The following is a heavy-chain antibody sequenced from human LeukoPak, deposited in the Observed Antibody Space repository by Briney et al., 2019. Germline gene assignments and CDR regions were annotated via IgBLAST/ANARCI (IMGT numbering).Heavy chain of an antibody. J-gene: IGHJ2*01. CDR3: ARDVGVVVAAGHFDL. Sequence: KPSETLSLTCTVSGGSISSYYWSWIRQPPGKGLEWIGYIYYSGSTNYNPSLKSRVTISVDTSKNQFSLKLSSVTAADTAVYYCARDVGVVVAAGHFDLWGRGTLVTVSS. CDR1: GGSISSYY. CDR2: IYYSGST. V-gene: IGHV4-59*01. D-gene: IGHD2-15*01.